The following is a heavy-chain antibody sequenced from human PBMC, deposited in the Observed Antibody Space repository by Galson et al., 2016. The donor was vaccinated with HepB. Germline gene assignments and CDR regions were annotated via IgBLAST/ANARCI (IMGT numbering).Heavy chain of an antibody. Sequence: QSGAEVKKPGESLRISCTTSGYTFSNYWIAWVRQMPGKGLEWMGIIFPDDSEARYSPSFQGQVTFSVDKSISTAFLQWTSLKASDTAIYYCAREGVVQLPGGGTATYFYFGMDVWGQGTTVTVSS. D-gene: IGHD1-1*01. CDR2: IFPDDSEA. CDR3: AREGVVQLPGGGTATYFYFGMDV. J-gene: IGHJ6*02. V-gene: IGHV5-51*01. CDR1: GYTFSNYW.